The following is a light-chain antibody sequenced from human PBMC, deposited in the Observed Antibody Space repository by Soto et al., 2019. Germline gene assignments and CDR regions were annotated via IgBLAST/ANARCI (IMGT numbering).Light chain of an antibody. CDR1: QSVSSH. J-gene: IGKJ4*01. CDR3: QQRSNWLT. V-gene: IGKV3-11*01. CDR2: DAS. Sequence: EIVLTQSPATLPLSPGERATLSCRASQSVSSHLAWYQQKPGQAPRLLIYDASNRATGIPARFSGSRSGTDFTLTIISLDPDDFAVYYCQQRSNWLTFGGGNKVEIK.